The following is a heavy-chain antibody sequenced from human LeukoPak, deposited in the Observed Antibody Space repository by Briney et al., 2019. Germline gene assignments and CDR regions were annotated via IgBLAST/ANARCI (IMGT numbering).Heavy chain of an antibody. J-gene: IGHJ5*02. CDR3: ARDQYYDSKGWFDP. V-gene: IGHV1-18*01. D-gene: IGHD3-16*01. CDR2: ISTYNGNT. Sequence: AASVKVSCKASGYTFNSHGITWVRQAPGQGLEWMGWISTYNGNTNYAQKLQGRVTITTDTSTSTVYMELRSLRSDDTAVYYCARDQYYDSKGWFDPWGQGTLVTVYS. CDR1: GYTFNSHG.